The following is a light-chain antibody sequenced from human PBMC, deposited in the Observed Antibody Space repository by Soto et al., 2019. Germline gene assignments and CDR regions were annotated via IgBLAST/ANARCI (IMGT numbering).Light chain of an antibody. Sequence: QSALTQPASVSGSPGQSITIACTGTSSDVGSYNRVSWYQQAPGTVPKLIIHDVTNRPSGVPDRFSGSKSGNTASLTISGLQTEDEADYYCNSYTTSSTYVFGTGTKVTVL. V-gene: IGLV2-18*02. J-gene: IGLJ1*01. CDR1: SSDVGSYNR. CDR3: NSYTTSSTYV. CDR2: DVT.